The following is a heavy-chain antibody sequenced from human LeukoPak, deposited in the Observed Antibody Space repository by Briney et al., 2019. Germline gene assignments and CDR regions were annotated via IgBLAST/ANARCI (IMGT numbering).Heavy chain of an antibody. Sequence: PSETLSLTCTASGGSISSSSYYWGWIRQPPGKGLEWIGSIYYSGSTYYNPSLKSRVTISVDTSKNQFSLKLSSVTAADTAAYYCARVTGYSSGWYVGYWGQGTLVTVSS. CDR2: IYYSGST. D-gene: IGHD6-19*01. J-gene: IGHJ4*02. CDR1: GGSISSSSYY. V-gene: IGHV4-39*01. CDR3: ARVTGYSSGWYVGY.